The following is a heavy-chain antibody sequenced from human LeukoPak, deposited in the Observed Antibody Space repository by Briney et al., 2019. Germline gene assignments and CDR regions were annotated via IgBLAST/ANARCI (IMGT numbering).Heavy chain of an antibody. V-gene: IGHV5-51*01. CDR2: IYPGDSDT. J-gene: IGHJ4*02. Sequence: GESLKISCKGSGYSFTSYWIGWVRQMPGKGLEWMGIIYPGDSDTRYSPSFQGQVTISADKSISTAYLQWSSLKASDTAMYYCARLLFYDILTGYHYYFDYWGQGTLATVSS. CDR3: ARLLFYDILTGYHYYFDY. CDR1: GYSFTSYW. D-gene: IGHD3-9*01.